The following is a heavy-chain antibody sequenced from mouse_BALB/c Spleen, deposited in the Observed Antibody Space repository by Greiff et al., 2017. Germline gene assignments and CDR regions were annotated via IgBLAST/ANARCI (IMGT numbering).Heavy chain of an antibody. Sequence: EVKLMESGGGLVQPGGSLKLSCAASGFTFSSYTMSWVRQTPEKRLEWVAYISNGGGSTYYPDTVKGRFTISRDNAKNTLYLQMSSLKSEDTAMYYCARHHYDYDGVYYYAMDYWGQGTSVTVSS. CDR3: ARHHYDYDGVYYYAMDY. J-gene: IGHJ4*01. D-gene: IGHD2-4*01. CDR1: GFTFSSYT. CDR2: ISNGGGST. V-gene: IGHV5-12-2*01.